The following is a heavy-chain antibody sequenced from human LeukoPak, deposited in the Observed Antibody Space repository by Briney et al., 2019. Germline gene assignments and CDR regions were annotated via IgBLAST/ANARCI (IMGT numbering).Heavy chain of an antibody. J-gene: IGHJ4*02. D-gene: IGHD5-18*01. V-gene: IGHV1-2*04. CDR2: INPNSGGT. Sequence: GASVKVSCKASGYTFTGYYMHWVRQAPGQGLEWMGWINPNSGGTNYAQKFQGWVTMTRDTSISTAYMELSRLRSDDTAVYYCAVKGGPWIQLWLPDYWGQGTLVTVSS. CDR1: GYTFTGYY. CDR3: AVKGGPWIQLWLPDY.